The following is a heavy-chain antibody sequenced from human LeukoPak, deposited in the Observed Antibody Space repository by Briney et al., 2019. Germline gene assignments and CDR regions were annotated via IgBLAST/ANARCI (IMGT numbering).Heavy chain of an antibody. CDR3: ARADQLITHLCDY. CDR1: GGTFSSYA. CDR2: IIPIFGTA. V-gene: IGHV1-69*13. D-gene: IGHD2-8*01. J-gene: IGHJ4*02. Sequence: SVKVSCKASGGTFSSYAISWVRQAPGQGLEWMGGIIPIFGTANYAQKFQGRVTITADESTSTAYMELSSLRSEDTAVYYCARADQLITHLCDYWGQGTLVTVSS.